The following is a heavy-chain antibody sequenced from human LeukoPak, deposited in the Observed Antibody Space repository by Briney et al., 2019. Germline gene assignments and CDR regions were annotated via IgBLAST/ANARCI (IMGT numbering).Heavy chain of an antibody. V-gene: IGHV3-23*01. CDR2: ISGSGGST. CDR1: GFXFSSYA. D-gene: IGHD3-16*02. J-gene: IGHJ4*02. Sequence: GGSLRLSCAASGFXFSSYAIHWVRQAPGKGLEWVSSISGSGGSTYYADSVKGRFTISRDNSENTLYLQMNSLRAEDTAVYYCAKAFRGVVVPDFDYWGQGTLVTVSS. CDR3: AKAFRGVVVPDFDY.